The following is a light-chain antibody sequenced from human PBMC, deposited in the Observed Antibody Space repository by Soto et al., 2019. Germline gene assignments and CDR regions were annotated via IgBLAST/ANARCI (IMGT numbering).Light chain of an antibody. CDR2: GAS. CDR3: QHYASSPLT. J-gene: IGKJ4*01. V-gene: IGKV3-20*01. CDR1: QSVPKNF. Sequence: EIVLTQSPGTLSLSPGEGASLSCRASQSVPKNFLAWYQQKPGQALRLLISGASSRATGIPDRFSGSGSGTDFTLTISRLEAEDFAVYFCQHYASSPLTFGGGTKVEIK.